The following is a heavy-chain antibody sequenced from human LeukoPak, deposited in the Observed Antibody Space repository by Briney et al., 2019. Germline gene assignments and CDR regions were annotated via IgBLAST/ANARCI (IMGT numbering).Heavy chain of an antibody. CDR2: IIPTLGIA. J-gene: IGHJ4*02. CDR3: ARDSHHSAAPSDY. D-gene: IGHD6-13*01. Sequence: SVKVSCKASGGTFSNDAISWVRQAPGQGLDWMGRIIPTLGIAKYAQKFQGRVTITADSSTSTAYMELRSLRSEDTAVYYCARDSHHSAAPSDYWGQGTLVTVSS. CDR1: GGTFSNDA. V-gene: IGHV1-69*04.